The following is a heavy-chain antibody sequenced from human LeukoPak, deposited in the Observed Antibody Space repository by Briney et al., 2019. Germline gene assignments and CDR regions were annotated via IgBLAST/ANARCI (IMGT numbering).Heavy chain of an antibody. J-gene: IGHJ2*01. CDR1: GYTFTSYE. V-gene: IGHV1-8*01. CDR3: ARDYYYDTSGHRSGYFDL. D-gene: IGHD3-22*01. Sequence: ASVKVSCKASGYTFTSYEINWVRQATGQGLEWMGRANPGSGNTGYAQKFQGRVTMTRDTSITTAYMELSSLRFEDTAVYYCARDYYYDTSGHRSGYFDLWGRGTLVTVSS. CDR2: ANPGSGNT.